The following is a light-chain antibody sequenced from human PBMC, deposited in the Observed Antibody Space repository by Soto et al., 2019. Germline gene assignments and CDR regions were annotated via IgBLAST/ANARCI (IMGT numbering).Light chain of an antibody. CDR1: QSVSNN. CDR3: KQYNNWPPLT. Sequence: EIVMTQSPATLSVSPGERATLSCRASQSVSNNLAWYQQKPGQAPRLLIYGASTRATGIPARFSGSGSGTEFTLTLSSMQSEDFAVYYCKQYNNWPPLTFGGGTKVEIK. CDR2: GAS. V-gene: IGKV3-15*01. J-gene: IGKJ4*01.